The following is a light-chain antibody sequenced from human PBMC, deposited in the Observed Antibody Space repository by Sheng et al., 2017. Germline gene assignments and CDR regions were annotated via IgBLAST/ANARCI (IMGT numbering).Light chain of an antibody. CDR3: QQYNNWPRT. CDR2: DAS. Sequence: EIVMTQSPDTLSLSPGERATLSCRASQSVRTYLAWYQQKAGQAPRLLIFDASNRATGIPARFSGSGSGTEFTLTISSLQSEDFAVYYCQQYNNWPRTFGQGTKVEIK. J-gene: IGKJ1*01. CDR1: QSVRTY. V-gene: IGKV3D-15*01.